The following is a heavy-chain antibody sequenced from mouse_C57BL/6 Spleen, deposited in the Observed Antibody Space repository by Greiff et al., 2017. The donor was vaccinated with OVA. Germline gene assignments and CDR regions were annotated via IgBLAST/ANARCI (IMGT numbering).Heavy chain of an antibody. CDR2: IYPGSGST. V-gene: IGHV1-55*01. CDR1: GYTFTSYW. D-gene: IGHD1-1*01. Sequence: QVQLQQPGAELVKPGASVKMSCKASGYTFTSYWITWVKQRPGQGLEWIGDIYPGSGSTNYNEKFKSKATLTVDTSSSTAYMQLSSLTSEDSAVYYCERSHITTVVDWFAYWGQGTLVTVSA. CDR3: ERSHITTVVDWFAY. J-gene: IGHJ3*01.